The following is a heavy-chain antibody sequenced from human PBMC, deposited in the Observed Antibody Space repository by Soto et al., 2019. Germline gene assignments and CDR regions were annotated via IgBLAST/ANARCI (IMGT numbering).Heavy chain of an antibody. CDR1: GFTFSSYG. J-gene: IGHJ4*02. Sequence: PGGSLRLSCAASGFTFSSYGMHWVRQAPGKGLEWVAVISYDGSNKYYADSVKGRFTISRDNSKNTLYLQMNSLRAEDTAVYYCAKAILTGLLDYWGQGTLVTVSS. CDR3: AKAILTGLLDY. D-gene: IGHD3-9*01. V-gene: IGHV3-30*18. CDR2: ISYDGSNK.